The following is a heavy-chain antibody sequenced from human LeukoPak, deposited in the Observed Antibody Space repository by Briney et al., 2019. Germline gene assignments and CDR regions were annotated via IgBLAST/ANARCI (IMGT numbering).Heavy chain of an antibody. CDR2: TRSAAYGGTT. CDR1: GFTFGDFL. D-gene: IGHD6-25*01. V-gene: IGHV3-49*03. J-gene: IGHJ5*01. Sequence: GGSLRLSCTTSGFTFGDFLLSWFRQAPGKGLEWVGFTRSAAYGGTTEYAASVKGRFIISRDNSNNIAYLQMETLKTEDTAVYFCARARLLRQFDSWGQGTKVTVSS. CDR3: ARARLLRQFDS.